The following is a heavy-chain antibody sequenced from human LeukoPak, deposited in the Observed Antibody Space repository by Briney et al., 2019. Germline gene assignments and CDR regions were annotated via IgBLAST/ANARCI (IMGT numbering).Heavy chain of an antibody. J-gene: IGHJ4*02. CDR1: GFTFSSYW. CDR2: IKQDGSDK. Sequence: GGSLRLSCAASGFTFSSYWMNWVRQAPGKGLEWVANIKQDGSDKYYVDSVKGRFTISRDNAKNSLYLQMNSLRAEDTAVYYCAIIPRAAAGPSARSPFHYWGQGTLVTVSS. CDR3: AIIPRAAAGPSARSPFHY. V-gene: IGHV3-7*01. D-gene: IGHD6-13*01.